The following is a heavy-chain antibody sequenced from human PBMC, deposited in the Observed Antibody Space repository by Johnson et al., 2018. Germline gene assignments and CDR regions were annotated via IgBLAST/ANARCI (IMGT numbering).Heavy chain of an antibody. D-gene: IGHD3-16*02. CDR1: GFTFGDYA. V-gene: IGHV3-49*03. Sequence: VQLVESGGGLVQPGRSLRLSCTASGFTFGDYAMSWFRQAPGKGLEWVGFIRSKAYGGTTEYAASVKGRFTISRDDSKSIAYLQMNSLKTEDTAVYYCTREGSDMITFGGVIADDAFDIWGQGTMVTVSS. CDR2: IRSKAYGGTT. J-gene: IGHJ3*02. CDR3: TREGSDMITFGGVIADDAFDI.